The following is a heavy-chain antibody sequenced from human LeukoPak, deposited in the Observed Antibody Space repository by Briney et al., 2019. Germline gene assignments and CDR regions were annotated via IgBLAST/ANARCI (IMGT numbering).Heavy chain of an antibody. V-gene: IGHV4-38-2*02. CDR2: IYHSGST. CDR1: GYSISSGYY. J-gene: IGHJ4*02. D-gene: IGHD3-3*01. Sequence: PSETLSLTXTVSGYSISSGYYWGWIRQPPGKGLERIGSIYHSGSTYYNPSLKSRVTISVDTSKNQFSLKLSSVTAADTAVYYCARGYYDFWSGRDVTYFDYWGQGTLVTVSS. CDR3: ARGYYDFWSGRDVTYFDY.